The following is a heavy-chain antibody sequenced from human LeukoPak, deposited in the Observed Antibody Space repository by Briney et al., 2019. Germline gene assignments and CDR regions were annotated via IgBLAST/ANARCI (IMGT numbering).Heavy chain of an antibody. J-gene: IGHJ4*02. V-gene: IGHV3-9*01. CDR2: VSWNSGTI. CDR1: GLTFDDYA. D-gene: IGHD3-22*01. CDR3: AREGYYDTSGYPDY. Sequence: GGSLRLSCAASGLTFDDYAMHWVRQAPGKGLEWVSGVSWNSGTIGYADSVKGRFTISRDNAKNSLYLQMNSLRPEDTAFYYCAREGYYDTSGYPDYWGQGTLVTVSS.